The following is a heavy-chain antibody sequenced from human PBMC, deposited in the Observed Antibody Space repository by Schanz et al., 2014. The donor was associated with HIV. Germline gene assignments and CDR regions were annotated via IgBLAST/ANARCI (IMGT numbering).Heavy chain of an antibody. CDR2: ISGSDGDT. J-gene: IGHJ5*02. CDR1: GFTFSSYA. V-gene: IGHV3-23*01. D-gene: IGHD5-18*01. Sequence: EVQLLESGGGLVQPGGSLRLSCAASGFTFSSYAMTWVRQAPGKGLDWVSTISGSDGDTYYADSVKGRFTISRDNSRNALYLHMNSLRADDTAIYYCVQAYSSGFSGAGSWGQGALVTVSS. CDR3: VQAYSSGFSGAGS.